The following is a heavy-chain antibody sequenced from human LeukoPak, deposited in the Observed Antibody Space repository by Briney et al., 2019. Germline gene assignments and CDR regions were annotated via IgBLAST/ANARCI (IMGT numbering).Heavy chain of an antibody. CDR3: ARGQYSSGWYDFDY. V-gene: IGHV3-21*01. J-gene: IGHJ4*02. CDR2: ISSSSSYI. D-gene: IGHD6-19*01. CDR1: GFTFSSYS. Sequence: GGSLRLSCAASGFTFSSYSMNWVRQAPGKGLEWVSSISSSSSYIYYADSMKGRFTISRDNAKNSLYLQMNSLRAEDTAVYYCARGQYSSGWYDFDYWGQGTLVTVSS.